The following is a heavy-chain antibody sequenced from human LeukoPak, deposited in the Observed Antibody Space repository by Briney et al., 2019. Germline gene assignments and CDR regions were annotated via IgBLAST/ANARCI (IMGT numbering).Heavy chain of an antibody. CDR2: IYYSGST. D-gene: IGHD3-9*01. V-gene: IGHV4-59*01. CDR1: GGSIGSYY. J-gene: IGHJ6*02. Sequence: SETLSLTCTVSGGSIGSYYWSWIRQPPGKGLEWIGYIYYSGSTNYNPSLKSRVAISVDTSKNQFSLKLSSVTAADTAVYYCASGPTTYDILTGYFYYGMDVWGQGTTVTVSS. CDR3: ASGPTTYDILTGYFYYGMDV.